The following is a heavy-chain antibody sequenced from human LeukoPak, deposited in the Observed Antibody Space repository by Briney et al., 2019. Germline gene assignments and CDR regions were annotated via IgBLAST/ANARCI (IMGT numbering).Heavy chain of an antibody. V-gene: IGHV4-59*08. D-gene: IGHD3-9*01. J-gene: IGHJ4*02. Sequence: SETLSLTCTVSGVSISSYYWSWLGQPPGKELDWVGYVYYSESTNYNPPLKTRVTVSVDTSKNQFSVKVSSETAADTAVYYCAVYDILTGHIDYWGQGTLVTVSS. CDR1: GVSISSYY. CDR3: AVYDILTGHIDY. CDR2: VYYSEST.